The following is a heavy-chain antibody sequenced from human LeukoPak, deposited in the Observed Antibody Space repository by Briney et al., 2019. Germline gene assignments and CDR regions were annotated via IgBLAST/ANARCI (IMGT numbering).Heavy chain of an antibody. J-gene: IGHJ6*03. D-gene: IGHD1-1*01. CDR1: GFTFSSYS. Sequence: GGSLRLSCAASGFTFSSYSMNWVRQAPGKGLEWVSGIIGGAGSTYYADSVKGRFTISRDNSKNTLYLQMNSLRAEDTAVYYCARRTGTARSSYYYYMDVWGKGTTVTVSS. V-gene: IGHV3-23*01. CDR3: ARRTGTARSSYYYYMDV. CDR2: IIGGAGST.